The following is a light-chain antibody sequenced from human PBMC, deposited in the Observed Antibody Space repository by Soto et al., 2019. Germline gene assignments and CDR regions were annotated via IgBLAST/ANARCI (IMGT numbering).Light chain of an antibody. J-gene: IGKJ4*01. V-gene: IGKV4-1*01. CDR2: WAS. CDR1: QSVSSSSDKRNC. Sequence: DIVMTQSPDSLAVSLGERATINCKSSQSVSSSSDKRNCLAWYQQKPGLPPKLLIYWASTRESGVPDRFSGTVSGTDFTLTISSLQAEDVAVYYCQQYYSSPLTFGGGTKVEIK. CDR3: QQYYSSPLT.